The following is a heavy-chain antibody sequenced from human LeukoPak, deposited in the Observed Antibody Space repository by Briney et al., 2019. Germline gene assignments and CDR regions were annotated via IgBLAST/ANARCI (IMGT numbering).Heavy chain of an antibody. D-gene: IGHD6-19*01. J-gene: IGHJ4*02. CDR1: GGSISSYY. Sequence: SETLSLTCTVSGGSISSYYWGWIRQPPGKGLEWIGYIYYSGSTNYNPSLKSRVTISVDTSKNQFSLKLSSVTAADTAVYYCAISSASGWSHLPNFDYWGQGTLVTVSS. CDR3: AISSASGWSHLPNFDY. CDR2: IYYSGST. V-gene: IGHV4-59*01.